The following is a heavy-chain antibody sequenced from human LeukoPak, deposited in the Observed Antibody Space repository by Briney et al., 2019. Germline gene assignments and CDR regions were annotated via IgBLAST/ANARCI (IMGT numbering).Heavy chain of an antibody. D-gene: IGHD3-22*01. CDR2: INPNSGGT. Sequence: GASVKVSCKASGYTFTGYYMHWVRQAPGQGLEWMGWINPNSGGTNYAQKFQGRVTMTRDTSISTAYMELSRLRSDDTAVYYCARSPDYYDSSGYYYALNWFDPWGQGTLVIVSS. CDR3: ARSPDYYDSSGYYYALNWFDP. J-gene: IGHJ5*02. V-gene: IGHV1-2*02. CDR1: GYTFTGYY.